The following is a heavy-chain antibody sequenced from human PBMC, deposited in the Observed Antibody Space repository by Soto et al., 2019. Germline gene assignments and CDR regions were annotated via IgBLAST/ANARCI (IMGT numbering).Heavy chain of an antibody. CDR1: GITFSSYG. J-gene: IGHJ6*02. CDR3: AKDRGSGGGFYYYGMDV. V-gene: IGHV3-30*18. D-gene: IGHD2-15*01. CDR2: ISSDGSDK. Sequence: QVQLVESGGGVVQPGRSLRLSCAASGITFSSYGMHWVRQAPGKGLEWVAVISSDGSDKYYADSVKGRFTISRDNSKNTLYLQMNSRRAEDTAVYYGAKDRGSGGGFYYYGMDVWGQGTTVTVSS.